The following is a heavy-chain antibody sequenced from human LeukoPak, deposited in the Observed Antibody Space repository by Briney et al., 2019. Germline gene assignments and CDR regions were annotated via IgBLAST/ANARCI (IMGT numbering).Heavy chain of an antibody. CDR1: GYTFNRYG. D-gene: IGHD1-26*01. Sequence: ASVKVSCKASGYTFNRYGMNWVRQAPGHGLEWMGWINTNTGNPTYAQGFTGRFVFSLDTSVSTAYLQINSLKAEDTAVYYCARGGNYWPQWWFDPWGRGTLVSVSS. CDR2: INTNTGNP. CDR3: ARGGNYWPQWWFDP. J-gene: IGHJ5*02. V-gene: IGHV7-4-1*02.